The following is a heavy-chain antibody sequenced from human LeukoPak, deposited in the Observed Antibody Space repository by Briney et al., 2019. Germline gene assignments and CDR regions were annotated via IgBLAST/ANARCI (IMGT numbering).Heavy chain of an antibody. CDR2: IYYGQTI. CDR3: VRHDGRGGATMGAFDS. D-gene: IGHD4/OR15-4a*01. CDR1: AASISSSSHH. Sequence: PSETLSLTCTISAASISSSSHHWGWIRQSPGKGLEWIGSIYYGQTIYYNPSLNSRVIISVVTSKDQFTLQLNSVTAADTAVYYCVRHDGRGGATMGAFDSWGQGSLVTVSS. J-gene: IGHJ5*01. V-gene: IGHV4-39*01.